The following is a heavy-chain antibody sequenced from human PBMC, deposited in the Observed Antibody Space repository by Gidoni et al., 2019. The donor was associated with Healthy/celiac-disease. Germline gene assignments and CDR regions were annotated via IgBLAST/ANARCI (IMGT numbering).Heavy chain of an antibody. D-gene: IGHD5-18*01. V-gene: IGHV3-53*01. Sequence: EVQLVESGGGLIQPGGSLSLSCAASGFTVSRNYMSWVRQAPGKGLEWVSVIYSGGSTYYADSVKGRFTISRDNSKNTLYLQMNSLRAEDTAVYYCAREKDTAMVNYWYFDLWGRGTLVTVSS. CDR1: GFTVSRNY. CDR2: IYSGGST. CDR3: AREKDTAMVNYWYFDL. J-gene: IGHJ2*01.